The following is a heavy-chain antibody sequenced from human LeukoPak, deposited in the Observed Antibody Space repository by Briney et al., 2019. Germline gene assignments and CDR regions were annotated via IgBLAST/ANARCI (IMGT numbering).Heavy chain of an antibody. J-gene: IGHJ5*02. CDR1: GFTVSSNY. Sequence: WGSLRLSCVASGFTVSSNYMSWVRQAPGKGLEWVSVIYSGGGTYYADSVKGRFTISRDNSKNTLYLQMNSLRAEDTAVYYCARDGYSSSSNWFDPWGQGTLVAVSS. CDR2: IYSGGGT. D-gene: IGHD6-13*01. V-gene: IGHV3-66*01. CDR3: ARDGYSSSSNWFDP.